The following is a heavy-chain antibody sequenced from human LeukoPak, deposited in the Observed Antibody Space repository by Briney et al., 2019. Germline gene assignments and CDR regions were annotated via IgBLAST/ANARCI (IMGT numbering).Heavy chain of an antibody. CDR1: GGSISSGSYY. CDR2: IYTSGST. J-gene: IGHJ6*03. Sequence: PSETLSLTCTVSGGSISSGSYYWSWIRQPAGKGLEWIGRIYTSGSTNYNPSLKSRVTISVDTSKNQFSLKLSSVTAAGTAVYYCARVAVVPAAYYYMDVWGKGTTVTVSS. D-gene: IGHD2-2*01. CDR3: ARVAVVPAAYYYMDV. V-gene: IGHV4-61*02.